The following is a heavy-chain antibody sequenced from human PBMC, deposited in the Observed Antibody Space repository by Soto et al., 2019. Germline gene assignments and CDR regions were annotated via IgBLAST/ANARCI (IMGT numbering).Heavy chain of an antibody. CDR3: ARDREVFFGSGRPTYSYYGMDV. CDR2: IIPIFGTA. CDR1: GGTFSSYA. V-gene: IGHV1-69*12. J-gene: IGHJ6*02. Sequence: QVQLVQSGAEVKKPGSSVKVSCKASGGTFSSYAISWVRQAPGQGLEWMGGIIPIFGTANYAQKFQGRVTITADESTSTAYMELSSLRSEDTAVYYCARDREVFFGSGRPTYSYYGMDVWGQGTTVTVSS. D-gene: IGHD3-10*01.